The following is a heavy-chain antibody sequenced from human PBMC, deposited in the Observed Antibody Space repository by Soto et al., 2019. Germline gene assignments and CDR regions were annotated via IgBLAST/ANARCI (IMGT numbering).Heavy chain of an antibody. CDR2: ISWDGSGT. Sequence: EVQLVESGGVVVQPGGSLRLSCAASGFTFDDYTMHWVRQAPGKGLEWVSLISWDGSGTYYADSVKGRFTISRDNSKNPLYLQMSSLRTEDXXXXXXXXGFYYGSGSYTGSGALDIWGQGTMVTVSS. J-gene: IGHJ3*02. CDR1: GFTFDDYT. D-gene: IGHD3-10*01. CDR3: XXGFYYGSGSYTGSGALDI. V-gene: IGHV3-43*01.